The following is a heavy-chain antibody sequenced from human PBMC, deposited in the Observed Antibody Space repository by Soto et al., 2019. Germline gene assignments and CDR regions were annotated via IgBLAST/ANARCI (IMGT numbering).Heavy chain of an antibody. J-gene: IGHJ3*02. Sequence: ASVKVSCKASGHTFTSYGISWVRQAPGQGLEWMGWISAYNGNTNYAQKLQGRVTMTTDTSTSTAYMELRSLRSDDTAVYYCARRRAYCGGDRYWDDDAFDIWGQGTMVTVSS. CDR2: ISAYNGNT. CDR3: ARRRAYCGGDRYWDDDAFDI. V-gene: IGHV1-18*01. CDR1: GHTFTSYG. D-gene: IGHD2-21*02.